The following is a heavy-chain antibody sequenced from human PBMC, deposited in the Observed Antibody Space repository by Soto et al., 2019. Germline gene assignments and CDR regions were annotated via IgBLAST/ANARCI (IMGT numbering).Heavy chain of an antibody. CDR2: INPGGDSV. V-gene: IGHV1-46*01. CDR3: ARDRRYCSGTSCYTFLGPDY. Sequence: ASVKVSCKASGYTFTNYFIHWVRQAPGQGLEWMGMINPGGDSVTYAQKFQGRVTMTTDTSTTTVYMELSSLRSADTAVYYCARDRRYCSGTSCYTFLGPDYWGQGTLVTVSS. J-gene: IGHJ4*02. CDR1: GYTFTNYF. D-gene: IGHD2-2*02.